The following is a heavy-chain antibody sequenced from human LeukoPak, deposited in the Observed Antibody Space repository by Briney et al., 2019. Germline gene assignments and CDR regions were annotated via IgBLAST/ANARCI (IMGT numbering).Heavy chain of an antibody. D-gene: IGHD5-18*01. CDR3: ARQTVDTGGFDY. CDR1: GGSIRGYY. CDR2: ISYSGST. V-gene: IGHV4-59*08. Sequence: SETLSLTCTVSGGSIRGYYWSWIRQPPGKGLEWIGYISYSGSTNYNPSLKSRVTMSSDTSKDQLSLRLSSVTAADTAVYYCARQTVDTGGFDYWGQGTLVTVSS. J-gene: IGHJ4*02.